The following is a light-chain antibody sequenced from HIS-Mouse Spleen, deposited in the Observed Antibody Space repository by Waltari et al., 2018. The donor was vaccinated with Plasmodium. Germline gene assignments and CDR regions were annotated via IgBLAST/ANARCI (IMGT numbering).Light chain of an antibody. CDR3: QQYDNLPPLFT. V-gene: IGKV1-33*01. CDR2: DAS. J-gene: IGKJ3*01. CDR1: QDISNY. Sequence: DIQMTQSPSSLSASVGDRVTIPCQASQDISNYLNWYQQKPGKAPKLLIYDASNLETGVPSRFSGSGSGTDFTFTISSLQPEDIATYDCQQYDNLPPLFTFGPGTKVDIK.